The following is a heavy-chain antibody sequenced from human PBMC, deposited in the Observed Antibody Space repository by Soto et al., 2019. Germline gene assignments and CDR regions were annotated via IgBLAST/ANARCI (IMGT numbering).Heavy chain of an antibody. D-gene: IGHD2-2*01. V-gene: IGHV1-69*01. CDR2: ISPMFGKA. J-gene: IGHJ4*02. Sequence: QVQLVQSGAEVKRPGSSVKVSCEASGGTFNNYAINWVRQAPGQGLEWMGDISPMFGKANYAQKFQGRVKITADDSTATAYLELSSLRSEDTALYYCAREVEVHTPVFGFWGQGSLVTVSS. CDR3: AREVEVHTPVFGF. CDR1: GGTFNNYA.